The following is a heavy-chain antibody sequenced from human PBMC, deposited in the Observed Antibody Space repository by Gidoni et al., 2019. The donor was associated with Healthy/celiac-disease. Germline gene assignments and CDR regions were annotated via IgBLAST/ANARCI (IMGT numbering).Heavy chain of an antibody. D-gene: IGHD1-26*01. CDR1: GFTFDDYA. CDR3: AKDKRRLGVVGATYFDY. Sequence: EVQLVESGGGLVQPGRSLRLSCAASGFTFDDYAMHWVRQAPGKGLEWVSGISWNSGSIGYADSVKGRFTISRDNAKNSLYLQMNSLRAEDTALYYCAKDKRRLGVVGATYFDYWGQGTLVTVSS. CDR2: ISWNSGSI. J-gene: IGHJ4*02. V-gene: IGHV3-9*01.